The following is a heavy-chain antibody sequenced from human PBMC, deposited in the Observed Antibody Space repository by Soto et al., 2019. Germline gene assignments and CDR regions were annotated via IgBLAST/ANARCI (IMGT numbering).Heavy chain of an antibody. J-gene: IGHJ6*02. CDR1: GGTFSSYA. CDR3: ARVHGDRGNYYYGMDV. CDR2: IIPIFGTA. V-gene: IGHV1-69*06. Sequence: QVQLVQSGAEVKKPGSSVKVSCKASGGTFSSYAISWVRQAPGQGLEWMGGIIPIFGTANYAQKFQGRVTITADKSTSTAYMELSSLRSEDTAVYYCARVHGDRGNYYYGMDVWGQGPTVTVSS. D-gene: IGHD4-17*01.